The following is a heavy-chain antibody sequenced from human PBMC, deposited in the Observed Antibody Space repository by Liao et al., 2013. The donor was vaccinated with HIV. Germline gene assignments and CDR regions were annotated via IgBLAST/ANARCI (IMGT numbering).Heavy chain of an antibody. J-gene: IGHJ4*02. Sequence: QLQLQESGPGLVKPSETLSLTCTVSGGSISSSAYYWSWIRQPPGKGLEWIGEINHSGSTNSNPSLKSRVTISLDTSKNQFSLKLSSVTAADTAVYYCARGQWLVDEPIHRPNRPFDYWSQGTLVTVSS. CDR2: INHSGST. D-gene: IGHD6-19*01. V-gene: IGHV4-39*07. CDR1: GGSISSSAYY. CDR3: ARGQWLVDEPIHRPNRPFDY.